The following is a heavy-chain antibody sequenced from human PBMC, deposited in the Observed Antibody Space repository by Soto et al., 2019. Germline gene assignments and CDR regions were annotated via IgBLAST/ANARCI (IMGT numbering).Heavy chain of an antibody. CDR3: ARNGNSSSWYGSLAY. Sequence: GGSLRLSCSASGFTFSNCAMTWVRQAPGKGLEWVSVINGTGVTTSYADSVKGRFTISRDNSKKTLYLQMNSLKAEDTAMYYCARNGNSSSWYGSLAYWGQGTLVTVSS. CDR2: INGTGVTT. D-gene: IGHD6-13*01. CDR1: GFTFSNCA. V-gene: IGHV3-23*01. J-gene: IGHJ4*02.